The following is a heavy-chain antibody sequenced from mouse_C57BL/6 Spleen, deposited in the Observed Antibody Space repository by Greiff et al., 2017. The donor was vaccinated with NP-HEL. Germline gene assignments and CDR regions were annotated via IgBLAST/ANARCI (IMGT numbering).Heavy chain of an antibody. D-gene: IGHD2-4*01. CDR2: INPGSGGT. V-gene: IGHV1-54*01. J-gene: IGHJ4*01. CDR3: ARGDYDDAMDY. Sequence: QVQLQQSGAELVRPGPSVKVSCKASGYAFTNYLIEGVKQGPGQGLEWIGVINPGSGGTNYNEKFKGKATLTADKSSSTAYMQLSSLTSEDSAVYFCARGDYDDAMDYWGQGTSVTVSS. CDR1: GYAFTNYL.